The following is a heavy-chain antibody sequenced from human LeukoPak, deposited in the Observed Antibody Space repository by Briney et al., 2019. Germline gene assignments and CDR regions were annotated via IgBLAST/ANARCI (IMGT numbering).Heavy chain of an antibody. CDR3: AKDLAVAGCFDY. V-gene: IGHV3-30*02. CDR2: IRYDGSNK. CDR1: GFTFSSYG. Sequence: PGGSLRLSCAASGFTFSSYGMHWVRQAPGKGLELVAFIRYDGSNKYYADSVKGRFTISRDNSKNTLYLQMNSLRAEDTAVYYCAKDLAVAGCFDYWGQGTLVTVSS. J-gene: IGHJ4*02. D-gene: IGHD6-19*01.